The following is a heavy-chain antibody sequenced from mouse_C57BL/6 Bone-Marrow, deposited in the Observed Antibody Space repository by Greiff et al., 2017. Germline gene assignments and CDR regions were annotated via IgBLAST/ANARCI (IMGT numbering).Heavy chain of an antibody. CDR2: ILPGSGST. CDR3: ARPPSVLTTVVATRYFDV. CDR1: GYTFTGYW. Sequence: QVQLKQSGAELMKPGASVKLSCKATGYTFTGYWIEWVKQRPGHGLEWIGEILPGSGSTNYNEKFKGKATFTADTSSNTAYMQLSSLTTEDSAIYYCARPPSVLTTVVATRYFDVWGTGTTVTVSS. J-gene: IGHJ1*03. V-gene: IGHV1-9*01. D-gene: IGHD1-1*01.